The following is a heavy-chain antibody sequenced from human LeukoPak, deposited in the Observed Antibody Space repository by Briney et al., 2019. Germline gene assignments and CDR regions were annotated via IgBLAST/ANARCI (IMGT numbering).Heavy chain of an antibody. CDR2: ISAYNGNT. J-gene: IGHJ5*02. D-gene: IGHD6-19*01. Sequence: ASVKVSCTASGYTFTSYGISWVRQAPGQGLEWMGWISAYNGNTNYAQKLQGRVTMTTDTSTSTAYMELRSLRSDDTAVYYCARGIAVAGTSANWFDPWGQGTLVTVSS. V-gene: IGHV1-18*01. CDR3: ARGIAVAGTSANWFDP. CDR1: GYTFTSYG.